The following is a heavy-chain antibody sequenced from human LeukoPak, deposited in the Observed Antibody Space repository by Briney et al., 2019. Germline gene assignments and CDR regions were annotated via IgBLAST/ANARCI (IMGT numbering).Heavy chain of an antibody. CDR2: IRYDGSNK. V-gene: IGHV3-30*02. J-gene: IGHJ4*02. D-gene: IGHD3-22*01. CDR3: AKDGHRYYYDSRGYYPAGD. Sequence: GGSLRLSXAASGFTFSSYGMHWFRQAPGKGLEWVAFIRYDGSNKYYADSVKGRFTISRDNSKNTLYLQMNSLRAEDTAVYYCAKDGHRYYYDSRGYYPAGDWGQGTLVTVSS. CDR1: GFTFSSYG.